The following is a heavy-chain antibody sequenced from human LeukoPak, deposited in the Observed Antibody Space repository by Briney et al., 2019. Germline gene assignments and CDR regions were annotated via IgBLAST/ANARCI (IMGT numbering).Heavy chain of an antibody. D-gene: IGHD5-18*01. V-gene: IGHV3-48*04. J-gene: IGHJ4*02. CDR1: RFTFSSYT. CDR2: ISSSGDTI. Sequence: GGSLRLSCAASRFTFSSYTMSWVRQAPGKGLEWISYISSSGDTIYYADSVKGRFTISRDNAKNSLYLQMNSLRAEDTAVYSCARDTRGYTYGLFDYWGQGTLVTVSS. CDR3: ARDTRGYTYGLFDY.